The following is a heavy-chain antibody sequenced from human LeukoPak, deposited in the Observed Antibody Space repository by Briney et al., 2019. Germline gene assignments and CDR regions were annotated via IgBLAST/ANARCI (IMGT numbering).Heavy chain of an antibody. J-gene: IGHJ4*02. CDR1: GDSVSSNSAA. D-gene: IGHD6-19*01. CDR3: AREDPQWLGWGGFDY. CDR2: TYYRSKWYN. V-gene: IGHV6-1*01. Sequence: SQTLSLTCAISGDSVSSNSAAWNWIRQSPSRGLEWLGRTYYRSKWYNDYAVSVKSRITINSDTSKNQFSLQLNSVTPEDTAVYYCAREDPQWLGWGGFDYWGQGTLVTVSS.